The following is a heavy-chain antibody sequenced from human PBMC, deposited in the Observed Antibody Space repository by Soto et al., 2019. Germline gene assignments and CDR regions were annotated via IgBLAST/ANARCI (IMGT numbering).Heavy chain of an antibody. CDR2: VSGNGGNT. V-gene: IGHV3-23*01. CDR3: AKDRMGASGWFDP. J-gene: IGHJ5*02. D-gene: IGHD1-26*01. CDR1: GFSFSSYT. Sequence: GGSLRLSCVASGFSFSSYTMNWVRQAPGKGLEWVSGVSGNGGNTYYADPVKGQFSVSRDNSKNTLYLQLNSLRAEDTAIYYCAKDRMGASGWFDPWGQGTPVTVSS.